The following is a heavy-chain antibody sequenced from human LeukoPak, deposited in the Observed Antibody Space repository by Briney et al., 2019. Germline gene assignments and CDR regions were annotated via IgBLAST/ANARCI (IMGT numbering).Heavy chain of an antibody. CDR2: ISGSGGRT. Sequence: PGGSLRLSCAASGFTFSSYAMSWVRQAPGKGLEWVSAISGSGGRTYYADSVKGRFTISRDNSKNTLYLQMNSLRAEDTAVYYCAKVKGVGYYDTTDYFDYWGQGTLVTVSS. CDR1: GFTFSSYA. J-gene: IGHJ4*02. V-gene: IGHV3-23*01. CDR3: AKVKGVGYYDTTDYFDY. D-gene: IGHD3-22*01.